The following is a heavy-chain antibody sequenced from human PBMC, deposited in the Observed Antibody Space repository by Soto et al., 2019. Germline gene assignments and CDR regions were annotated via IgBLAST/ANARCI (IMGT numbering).Heavy chain of an antibody. CDR2: ISAYNGNT. D-gene: IGHD3-10*01. CDR1: GYTFTSYG. J-gene: IGHJ6*03. V-gene: IGHV1-18*01. Sequence: ASVKVSCKASGYTFTSYGISWVRQAPGQGLEWMGWISAYNGNTNYAQKLQGRVTMTTDTSTSTAYMELRSLRSDDTAVYYCARVRETFGRLGYYYYYMDVWGKGTTVTISS. CDR3: ARVRETFGRLGYYYYYMDV.